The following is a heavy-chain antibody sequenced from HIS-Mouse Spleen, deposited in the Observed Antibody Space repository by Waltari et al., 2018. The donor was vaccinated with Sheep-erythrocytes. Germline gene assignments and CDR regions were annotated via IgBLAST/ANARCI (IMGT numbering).Heavy chain of an antibody. CDR2: ISSSSSYI. CDR1: GFTFSSDS. D-gene: IGHD1-26*01. J-gene: IGHJ6*02. V-gene: IGHV3-21*01. CDR3: ARDQGDSGSYYYYYGMDV. Sequence: EVQLVESGGGLVKPGGSLRLSCAASGFTFSSDSMNWVRQAPGKGLEWVSSISSSSSYIYYADSVKGRFTISRDNAKNSLYLQMNSLRAEDTAVYYCARDQGDSGSYYYYYGMDVWGQGTTVTVSS.